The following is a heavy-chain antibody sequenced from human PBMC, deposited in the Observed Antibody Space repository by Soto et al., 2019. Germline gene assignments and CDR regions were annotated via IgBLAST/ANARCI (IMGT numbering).Heavy chain of an antibody. J-gene: IGHJ4*02. Sequence: ESGGGLVKPGGSLRLSCAASGFTFTRYSMNWVRQAPGKGLEWVSSISSTTNYIYYADSMKGRFTVSRDNAKNSVYLEMNSLSAEDTAVYYCARESEDLTPNFDYWGQGTLVTVSS. CDR1: GFTFTRYS. V-gene: IGHV3-21*01. CDR2: ISSTTNYI. CDR3: ARESEDLTPNFDY.